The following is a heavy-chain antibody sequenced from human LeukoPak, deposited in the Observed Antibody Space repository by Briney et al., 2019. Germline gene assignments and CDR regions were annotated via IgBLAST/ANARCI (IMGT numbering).Heavy chain of an antibody. Sequence: GGSLRLFCAASGFTFSDYYMSWIRQAPGKGLEWVSYISSSSSYTNYADSVKGRFTISRDNAKNSLYLQMNSLRAEDTAVYYCAVRRITMVRGVIGPDWFDPWGQGTLVTVSS. D-gene: IGHD3-10*01. CDR2: ISSSSSYT. V-gene: IGHV3-11*06. J-gene: IGHJ5*02. CDR1: GFTFSDYY. CDR3: AVRRITMVRGVIGPDWFDP.